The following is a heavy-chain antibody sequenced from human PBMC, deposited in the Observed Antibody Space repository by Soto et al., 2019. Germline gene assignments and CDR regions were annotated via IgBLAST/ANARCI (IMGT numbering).Heavy chain of an antibody. CDR2: INPNSGGT. J-gene: IGHJ3*02. D-gene: IGHD5-18*01. Sequence: ASVKVSCKASGYTFTGYYMHWLRQAPGQGLEWMGWINPNSGGTNYAQKFQGWVTMTRDTSISTAYMELSRLRSDDTAVYYCARERGYSYGRGAFDIWGQGTMVTVSS. CDR1: GYTFTGYY. CDR3: ARERGYSYGRGAFDI. V-gene: IGHV1-2*04.